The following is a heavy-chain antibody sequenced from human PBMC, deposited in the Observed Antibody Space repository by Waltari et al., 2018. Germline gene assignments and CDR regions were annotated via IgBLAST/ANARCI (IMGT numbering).Heavy chain of an antibody. V-gene: IGHV4-38-2*01. D-gene: IGHD6-19*01. CDR2: IYHSGST. Sequence: QVQLQESGPGLVKPSETLSLTCAVSGYSISSGYYWGWIRQPPGKGLEWIGSIYHSGSTSYNPSLKSRVTISVDTSKNQFSLKLSSVTAADTAVYYCARLRGILAVAGTWGQGTLVTVSS. J-gene: IGHJ5*02. CDR1: GYSISSGYY. CDR3: ARLRGILAVAGT.